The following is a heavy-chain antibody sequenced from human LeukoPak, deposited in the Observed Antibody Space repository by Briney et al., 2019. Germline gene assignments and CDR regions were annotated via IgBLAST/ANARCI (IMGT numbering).Heavy chain of an antibody. J-gene: IGHJ4*02. CDR3: AKDGLYYDGSEHVYYFDS. D-gene: IGHD3-22*01. V-gene: IGHV3-23*01. CDR2: IIYSGGAT. CDR1: GFTFSRSA. Sequence: GGSLRLSCAASGFTFSRSAMTWVRQGPGTGLEFVASIIYSGGATYYADSVKGRFTISRDNSKNTLYLQMHSLRAQDTALYYCAKDGLYYDGSEHVYYFDSWGQGTLVTVSS.